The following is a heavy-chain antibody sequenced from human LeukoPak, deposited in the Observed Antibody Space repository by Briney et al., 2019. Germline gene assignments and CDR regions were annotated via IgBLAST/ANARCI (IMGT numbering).Heavy chain of an antibody. Sequence: PGGSLRLSCAASGFTFSSYAMNWVRQAPGKGLEWVSIIYSGGRTYYADSVKGRFTISRDNSKNILYLQMNSLRAEDTAVYYCARGTSGTTAYYYYMDVWGKGTTVTISS. V-gene: IGHV3-53*01. CDR1: GFTFSSYA. J-gene: IGHJ6*03. D-gene: IGHD1-1*01. CDR2: IYSGGRT. CDR3: ARGTSGTTAYYYYMDV.